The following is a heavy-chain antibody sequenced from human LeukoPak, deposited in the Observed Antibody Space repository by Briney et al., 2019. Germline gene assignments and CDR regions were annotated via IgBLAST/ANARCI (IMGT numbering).Heavy chain of an antibody. J-gene: IGHJ4*02. CDR1: GYTFTSYG. CDR3: ARGPLSGIAARPADY. D-gene: IGHD6-6*01. CDR2: ISAYNGNT. V-gene: IGHV1-18*01. Sequence: ASVKVSCKASGYTFTSYGISWVRQAPGQGLEWMGWISAYNGNTNYAQKLQGKVTMTTDTSTSTAYMELRSLRSDDTAVYYCARGPLSGIAARPADYWGQGTLVTVSS.